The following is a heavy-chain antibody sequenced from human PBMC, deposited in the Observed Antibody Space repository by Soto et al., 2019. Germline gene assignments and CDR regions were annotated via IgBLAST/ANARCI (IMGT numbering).Heavy chain of an antibody. D-gene: IGHD1-26*01. CDR2: ISYDGSNK. V-gene: IGHV3-30-3*01. Sequence: GGSLRLSCAASGFTFSSYAMHWVRQAPGKGLEWVAVISYDGSNKYYADSAKGRFTISRDNSKNTLYLQMNSLRAEDTAVYYCARELPRGDAFDIWGQGTMVTVSS. J-gene: IGHJ3*02. CDR1: GFTFSSYA. CDR3: ARELPRGDAFDI.